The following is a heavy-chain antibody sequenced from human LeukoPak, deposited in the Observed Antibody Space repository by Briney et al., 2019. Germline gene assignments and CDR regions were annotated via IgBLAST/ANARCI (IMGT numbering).Heavy chain of an antibody. CDR1: GFTFTSSA. J-gene: IGHJ5*02. V-gene: IGHV1-58*02. CDR2: IVVGSGNT. CDR3: ARANMVRGVGSFFDRNWFDP. Sequence: SVKVSCKASGFTFTSSAMQWVRQARGQRLEWIGWIVVGSGNTNYAQKFQERVTITRDMSTGTTYMELSRLRSDDTAVYYCARANMVRGVGSFFDRNWFDPWGQGTQVTVAS. D-gene: IGHD3-10*01.